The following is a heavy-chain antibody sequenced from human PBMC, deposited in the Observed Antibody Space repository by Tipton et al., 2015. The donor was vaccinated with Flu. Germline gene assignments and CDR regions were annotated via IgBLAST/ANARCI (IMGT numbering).Heavy chain of an antibody. CDR1: GGSISSSSYY. CDR3: ARRDYSNYVSDPKSWFDP. CDR2: IFRTGST. Sequence: LRLSCTVSGGSISSSSYYWTWIRQPAGKGLEWIGNIFRTGSTYHNPSLKSRVTMSVDTSKNQFSLKVFSVTAADTAAYYCARRDYSNYVSDPKSWFDPWGQGILVTVSS. J-gene: IGHJ5*02. D-gene: IGHD4-11*01. V-gene: IGHV4-61*09.